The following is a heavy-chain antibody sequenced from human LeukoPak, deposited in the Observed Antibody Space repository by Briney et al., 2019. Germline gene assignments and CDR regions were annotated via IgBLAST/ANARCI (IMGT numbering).Heavy chain of an antibody. CDR2: IRYDGSNK. J-gene: IGHJ4*02. CDR3: ARTVGASSDY. Sequence: GRSLRLSCAASGFTFSSYAMHWVRQAPGKGLEWVAFIRYDGSNKYYADSVKGRFTISRDNSKNTLYLQMNSLRAEDTAVYYCARTVGASSDYWGQGTLVTVSS. D-gene: IGHD1-26*01. CDR1: GFTFSSYA. V-gene: IGHV3-30*14.